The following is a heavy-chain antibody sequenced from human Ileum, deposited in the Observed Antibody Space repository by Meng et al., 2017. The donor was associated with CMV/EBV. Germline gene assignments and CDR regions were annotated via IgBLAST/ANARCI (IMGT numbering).Heavy chain of an antibody. V-gene: IGHV3-23*04. CDR1: CFTVSRYD. CDR3: AKRGGFYFDY. Sequence: VGLWGGFVQPGGSRSLPCAASCFTVSRYDMTWVRPAPGKGLEYISGISGSGVNTYYADSMKGRFIISRDNSKNTLYLQLNSLRAEDTAVYYCAKRGGFYFDYWGQGTLVTVPS. D-gene: IGHD3-10*01. CDR2: ISGSGVNT. J-gene: IGHJ4*02.